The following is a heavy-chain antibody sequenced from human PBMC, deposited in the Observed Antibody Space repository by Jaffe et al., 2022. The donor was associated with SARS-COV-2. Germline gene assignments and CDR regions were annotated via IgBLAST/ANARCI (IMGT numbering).Heavy chain of an antibody. J-gene: IGHJ6*02. Sequence: EVQLVESGGGLVQPGRSLRLSCAASGFTFDDYAMHWVRQAPGKGLEWVSGISWNSGSIGYADSVKGRFTISRDNAKNSLYLQMNSLRAEDTALYYCAKDSGSSSSAYYYYGMDVWGQGTTVTVSS. CDR1: GFTFDDYA. V-gene: IGHV3-9*01. CDR3: AKDSGSSSSAYYYYGMDV. D-gene: IGHD6-6*01. CDR2: ISWNSGSI.